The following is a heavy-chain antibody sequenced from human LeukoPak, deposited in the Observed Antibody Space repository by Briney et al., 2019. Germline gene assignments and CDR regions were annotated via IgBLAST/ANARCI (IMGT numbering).Heavy chain of an antibody. D-gene: IGHD3-9*01. CDR2: IYSGGST. CDR1: GFTVSSNY. CDR3: ARVRTNYDILTGYYYYYGMDV. Sequence: GGSPRLSCAASGFTVSSNYMSWVRQAPGKGLEWVSVIYSGGSTYYADSVKGRFTISRDNSKNTLYLQMNSLRAEDTAVYYCARVRTNYDILTGYYYYYGMDVWGQGTTVTVSS. J-gene: IGHJ6*02. V-gene: IGHV3-66*01.